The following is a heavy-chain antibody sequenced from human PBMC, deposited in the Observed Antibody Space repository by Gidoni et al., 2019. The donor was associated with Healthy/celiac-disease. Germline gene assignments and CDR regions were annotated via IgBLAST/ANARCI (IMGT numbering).Heavy chain of an antibody. Sequence: EVQLVESGAGLVKPGASLRLSCAASGFTFSNACMNWVRRGPGKGLEWVGRIKSKTDGGTTDYAAPVKGRFTISRDNSKNTLYLQMNSLKTEDTAVDYCTTDGDYDDSSGYYPDYFDYWGQGTLVTVSS. J-gene: IGHJ4*02. CDR1: GFTFSNAC. CDR3: TTDGDYDDSSGYYPDYFDY. CDR2: IKSKTDGGTT. D-gene: IGHD3-22*01. V-gene: IGHV3-15*07.